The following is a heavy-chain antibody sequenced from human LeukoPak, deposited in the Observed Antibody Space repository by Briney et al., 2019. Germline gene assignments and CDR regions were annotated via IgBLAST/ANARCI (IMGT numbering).Heavy chain of an antibody. J-gene: IGHJ4*02. V-gene: IGHV4-39*01. CDR2: IYYSGST. CDR3: ARQLYYYDSSGYYYLVYFDS. Sequence: PSETLSLTCTVSGGSISSSSYYWGWIRQPPGKGLEWIGTIYYSGSTYYNPSLKSRVTISVDTSKNQFSLKLSSVTAVDTAVYYCARQLYYYDSSGYYYLVYFDSWGQGTLVTVSS. D-gene: IGHD3-22*01. CDR1: GGSISSSSYY.